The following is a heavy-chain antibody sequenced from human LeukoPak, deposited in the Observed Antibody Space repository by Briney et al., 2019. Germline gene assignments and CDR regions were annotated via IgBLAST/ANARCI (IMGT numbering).Heavy chain of an antibody. J-gene: IGHJ3*02. Sequence: ASVKVSCKASGYTFTSYYMHWVRQAPGQGLVWMGIINPSGGSTSYAQKSQGRVTMTRDTSTSTVYMELSSLRSEDTAVYYCARVYGSGSYRDAFDIWGQGTMVTVSS. D-gene: IGHD3-10*01. V-gene: IGHV1-46*01. CDR2: INPSGGST. CDR3: ARVYGSGSYRDAFDI. CDR1: GYTFTSYY.